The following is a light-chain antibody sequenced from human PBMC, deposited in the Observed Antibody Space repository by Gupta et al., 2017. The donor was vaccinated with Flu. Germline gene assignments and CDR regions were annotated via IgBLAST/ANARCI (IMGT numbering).Light chain of an antibody. Sequence: EIVLTQSPATLSLSPGERATLSCRASQSVSNYLVWYQQKPGQAPRLLIYDASNRATGIPARFSGSGSGTDFTLTISSREPEDFAVYYCHQRSNWPPLTFGGGTKVEIK. CDR1: QSVSNY. CDR3: HQRSNWPPLT. V-gene: IGKV3-11*01. J-gene: IGKJ4*01. CDR2: DAS.